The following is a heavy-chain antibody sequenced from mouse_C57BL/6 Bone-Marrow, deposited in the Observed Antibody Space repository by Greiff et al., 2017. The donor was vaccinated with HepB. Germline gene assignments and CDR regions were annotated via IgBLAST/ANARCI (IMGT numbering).Heavy chain of an antibody. Sequence: VQLKESGPELVKPGASVKISCKASGYSFTGYYMNWVKQSPEKSLEWIGEINPSTGGTTYNQKFKAKATLTVDKSSSTAYMQLKSLTSEDSAVYYCARHTSFYAMDYWGQGTSVTVSS. CDR3: ARHTSFYAMDY. CDR1: GYSFTGYY. J-gene: IGHJ4*01. V-gene: IGHV1-42*01. CDR2: INPSTGGT.